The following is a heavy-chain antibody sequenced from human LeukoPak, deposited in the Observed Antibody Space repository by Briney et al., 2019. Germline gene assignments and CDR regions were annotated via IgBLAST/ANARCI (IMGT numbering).Heavy chain of an antibody. V-gene: IGHV4-61*01. CDR2: IYNGVNT. D-gene: IGHD1-26*01. CDR3: ARSRAFNSGAFDP. J-gene: IGHJ5*02. CDR1: GASVSSASY. Sequence: KPSETLSLTCTVSGASVSSASYWSWIRQPSGKGVEWIAHIYNGVNTNYNPSLKSRVTISVDTSKNQFSLRLNSVTAADTAVYYCARSRAFNSGAFDPWGQGSLVTVSS.